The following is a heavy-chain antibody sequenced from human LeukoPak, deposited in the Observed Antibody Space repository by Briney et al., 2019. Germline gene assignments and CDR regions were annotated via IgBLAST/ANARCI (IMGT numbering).Heavy chain of an antibody. CDR1: GFTFDDYA. Sequence: PGGSLRLSCAASGFTFDDYAMHWVRQAPGKGLEWVSGISWNSGSIGYADSVKGRFTISRDNAKNSLYLQMNSLRAEDTALYYCAKDILTGYSAFDIWGQGTMVTVSS. V-gene: IGHV3-9*01. D-gene: IGHD3-9*01. CDR3: AKDILTGYSAFDI. J-gene: IGHJ3*02. CDR2: ISWNSGSI.